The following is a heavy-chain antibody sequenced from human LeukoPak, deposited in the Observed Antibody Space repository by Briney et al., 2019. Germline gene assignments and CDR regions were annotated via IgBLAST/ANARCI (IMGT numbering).Heavy chain of an antibody. CDR3: ARTPPGYCGGGSCYVDDAFDI. D-gene: IGHD2-15*01. CDR1: GDSVSSNSGA. V-gene: IGHV6-1*01. CDR2: TYYRSKWYN. Sequence: SQTLSLTCAISGDSVSSNSGAWNWIRQSPSRGLEWLGRTYYRSKWYNDYAVSVKSRITINPDTSENQFSLQLNSVTPEDTAVYYCARTPPGYCGGGSCYVDDAFDIWGQGTMVTVSS. J-gene: IGHJ3*02.